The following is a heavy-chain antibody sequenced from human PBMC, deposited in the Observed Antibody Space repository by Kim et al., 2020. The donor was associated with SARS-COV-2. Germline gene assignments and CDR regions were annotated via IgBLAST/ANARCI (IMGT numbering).Heavy chain of an antibody. CDR1: GGSISSSNW. V-gene: IGHV4-4*02. Sequence: SETLSLTCAVSGGSISSSNWWSWVRQPPGKGLEWIGEIYHSGSTNYNPSLKSRVTISVDKSKNQFSLKLSSVTAADTAVYYCARDTTKQDYGDYSTGMDVWGQGTTVTVSS. D-gene: IGHD4-17*01. CDR2: IYHSGST. CDR3: ARDTTKQDYGDYSTGMDV. J-gene: IGHJ6*02.